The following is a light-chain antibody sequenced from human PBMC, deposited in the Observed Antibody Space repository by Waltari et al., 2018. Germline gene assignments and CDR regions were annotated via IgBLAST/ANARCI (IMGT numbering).Light chain of an antibody. CDR2: DVS. CDR1: SSDVGHYDY. Sequence: QSALTQPRSVSGSPGQSVTISCTGTSSDVGHYDYVSWYQQHPAKAPQLIIYDVSKLPSGVPDRFSGSKSGNTASLTISGLQAEDEADYYCCSYAGNFGWVFGGGTKVTVL. CDR3: CSYAGNFGWV. V-gene: IGLV2-11*01. J-gene: IGLJ3*02.